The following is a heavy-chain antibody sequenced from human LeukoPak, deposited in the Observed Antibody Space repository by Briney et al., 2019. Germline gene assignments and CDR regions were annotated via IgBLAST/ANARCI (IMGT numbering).Heavy chain of an antibody. Sequence: SETLSLTCAVYGGSFSGYYWSWIRQPPGKGLEWIGEINHSGSTNYNPSLKSRVTISVDTSKNQFSLKLSSVTAADTAVYYCARGRYYGSRRYGAFDIWGQGTMVTVSS. V-gene: IGHV4-34*01. J-gene: IGHJ3*02. CDR3: ARGRYYGSRRYGAFDI. D-gene: IGHD3-10*01. CDR1: GGSFSGYY. CDR2: INHSGST.